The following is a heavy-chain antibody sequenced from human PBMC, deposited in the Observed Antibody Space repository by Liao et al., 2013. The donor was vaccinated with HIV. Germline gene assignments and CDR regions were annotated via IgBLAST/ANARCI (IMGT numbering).Heavy chain of an antibody. J-gene: IGHJ3*02. V-gene: IGHV4-4*07. CDR3: ARGKFLGSGYHLVGEGPFDI. D-gene: IGHD3-22*01. CDR1: GGSINSYY. Sequence: QVQLQESGPGLVKPSETLSLTCTVSGGSINSYYWNWIRQPARKGLEWIGRIYPSGSTNYNPSSRVESPCQWTRPRTSFPLNLSSVTAADTAVYYCARGKFLGSGYHLVGEGPFDIWGQGTMVTV. CDR2: IYPSGST.